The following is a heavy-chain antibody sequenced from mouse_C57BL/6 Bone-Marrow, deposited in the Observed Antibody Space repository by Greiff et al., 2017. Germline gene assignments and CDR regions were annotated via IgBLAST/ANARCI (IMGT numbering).Heavy chain of an antibody. J-gene: IGHJ4*01. D-gene: IGHD1-3*01. CDR3: ARQKWYYAMDY. CDR1: GFTFSSYG. Sequence: EVQLKESGGDLVKPGGSLKLSCAASGFTFSSYGMSWVRQTPDKRLEWVATISSGGSYTYYPDSVKGRFTISRDNAKNTLYLQMSSLKSEDTAMYYCARQKWYYAMDYWGQGTSVTVSS. V-gene: IGHV5-6*01. CDR2: ISSGGSYT.